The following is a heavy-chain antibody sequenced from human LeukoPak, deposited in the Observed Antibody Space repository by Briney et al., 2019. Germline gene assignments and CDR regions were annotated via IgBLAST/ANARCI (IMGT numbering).Heavy chain of an antibody. CDR2: VSGSGSTT. D-gene: IGHD2-15*01. CDR1: GFTFSNYA. Sequence: PGGSLRLSCAASGFTFSNYAMTWVRQAPGKGLEWVSSVSGSGSTTDYTDSVKGRFTISRDNSKNTLYLQMNSLRAEDTAVYYCAKSNQGCSGASCHSSFDYWGQGTLVTVSS. CDR3: AKSNQGCSGASCHSSFDY. V-gene: IGHV3-23*01. J-gene: IGHJ4*02.